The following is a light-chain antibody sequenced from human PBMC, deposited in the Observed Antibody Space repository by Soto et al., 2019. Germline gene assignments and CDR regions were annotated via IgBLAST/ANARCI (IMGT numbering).Light chain of an antibody. V-gene: IGKV2-28*01. CDR1: QSRLHSNRYNS. CDR3: MQALQAPWT. J-gene: IGKJ1*01. Sequence: DIVMTQSPVSLPATPVEPASISCRSSQSRLHSNRYNSLDGYLQKPGRSPQLLIYLGSNRASGLPDRFSGSGSGTDFTLKISRVEAEDVGVYYSMQALQAPWTFGQGTKVEI. CDR2: LGS.